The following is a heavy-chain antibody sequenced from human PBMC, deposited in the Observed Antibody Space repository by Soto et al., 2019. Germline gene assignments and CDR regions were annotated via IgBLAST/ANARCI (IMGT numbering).Heavy chain of an antibody. V-gene: IGHV4-59*08. J-gene: IGHJ4*02. Sequence: SETLSLTCTVSGGSISSYYWSWIRQPPGKGLEWIGYVSYSGSANYNPSLKSRVTISIDMSKNQFSLKLSSVTAADTAIYYCATSGYCTSTSCYSFDYWGQGAPVTVSS. CDR2: VSYSGSA. CDR3: ATSGYCTSTSCYSFDY. D-gene: IGHD2-2*01. CDR1: GGSISSYY.